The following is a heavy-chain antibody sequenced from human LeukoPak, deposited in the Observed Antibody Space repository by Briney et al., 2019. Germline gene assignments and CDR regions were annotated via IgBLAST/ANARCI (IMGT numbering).Heavy chain of an antibody. CDR1: GGTFSSYA. D-gene: IGHD6-19*01. V-gene: IGHV1-69*06. CDR2: IIPIFGTA. Sequence: ASVKVSCKASGGTFSSYAISWVRQAPGQGLEWVGGIIPIFGTANYAQKFQGRVTITADKSTSTAYMELSSLRSEDTAVYYCASTSGWYVGGPQVDYWGQGTLVTVSS. CDR3: ASTSGWYVGGPQVDY. J-gene: IGHJ4*02.